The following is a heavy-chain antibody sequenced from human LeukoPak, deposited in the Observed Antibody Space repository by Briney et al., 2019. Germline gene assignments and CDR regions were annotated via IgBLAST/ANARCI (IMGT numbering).Heavy chain of an antibody. Sequence: SETLSLTCAVYGGSFSGYYWSWIRQPPGKGLEWIGEINHSGSTNYNPSLKSRVTISVDTSKNQFSLKLSSVTAADMAVYYWARTWSWSNFDYWGQGTLVTVSS. CDR3: ARTWSWSNFDY. J-gene: IGHJ4*02. V-gene: IGHV4-34*01. D-gene: IGHD6-13*01. CDR2: INHSGST. CDR1: GGSFSGYY.